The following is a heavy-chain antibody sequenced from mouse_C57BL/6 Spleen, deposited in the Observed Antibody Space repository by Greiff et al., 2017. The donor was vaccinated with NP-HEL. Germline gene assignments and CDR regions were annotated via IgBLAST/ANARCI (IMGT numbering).Heavy chain of an antibody. CDR3: ARELGGAMDY. CDR1: GFTFSDYY. V-gene: IGHV5-16*01. CDR2: INYDGSST. Sequence: DVKLVESEGGLVQPGSSMKLSCTASGFTFSDYYMAWVRQVPEKGLEWVANINYDGSSTYYLDSLKSRFIISRDNAKNILYLQMSSLKSEDTATYYCARELGGAMDYWGQGTSVTVSS. J-gene: IGHJ4*01.